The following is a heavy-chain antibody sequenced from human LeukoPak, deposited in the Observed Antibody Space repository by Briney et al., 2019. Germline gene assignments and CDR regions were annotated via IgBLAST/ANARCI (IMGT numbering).Heavy chain of an antibody. CDR2: IYDNGGT. D-gene: IGHD3-10*01. CDR3: ARIGSGNYYWFDP. CDR1: GASMRSFY. J-gene: IGHJ5*02. V-gene: IGHV4-59*01. Sequence: SETLSLTCTVSGASMRSFYWSWIRQPPGKRLEWIGYIYDNGGTNYNPSFESRVTISVDTSKNQFSLKLKSVTAADTAVYYCARIGSGNYYWFDPWGQGTLVTVSS.